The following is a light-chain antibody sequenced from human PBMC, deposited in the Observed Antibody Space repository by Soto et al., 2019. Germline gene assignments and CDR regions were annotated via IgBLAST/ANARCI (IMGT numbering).Light chain of an antibody. CDR2: GAS. J-gene: IGKJ1*01. V-gene: IGKV3-20*01. CDR3: QQYSSSPWT. CDR1: QSVSSSY. Sequence: EIVLTQSPGTLSLSPGERATLSYRASQSVSSSYLAWYQQKPGQAPRLLIYGASTRATGIPDRFSGSGSGTDFTLTISRLEPEDFAVYYCQQYSSSPWTFGQGTKVDIK.